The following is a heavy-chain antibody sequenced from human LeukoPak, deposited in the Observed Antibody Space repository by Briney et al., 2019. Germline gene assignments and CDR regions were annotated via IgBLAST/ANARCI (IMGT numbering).Heavy chain of an antibody. CDR3: ARDGPNGMDV. Sequence: GGSLRLSCAASGFTFSSYEMNWVRQAPGKGLEWVSYISSSGSTIYYADSVKGRFTISRDNAKNSLYLQMSSLRAEDTAVYYCARDGPNGMDVWGQGTTVTVSS. J-gene: IGHJ6*02. CDR2: ISSSGSTI. V-gene: IGHV3-48*03. CDR1: GFTFSSYE.